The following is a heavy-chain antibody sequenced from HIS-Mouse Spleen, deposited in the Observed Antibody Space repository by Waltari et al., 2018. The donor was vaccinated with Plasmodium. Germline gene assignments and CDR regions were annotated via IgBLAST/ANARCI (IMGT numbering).Heavy chain of an antibody. Sequence: EVQLVESGGGLVQPGGSLRLSCAASGFTFSSYDMHWVRKATGKGLEWVSSIGTAGDTYYPGSVKGRFTISRENAKNSWYLQMNSLRAGDTAVYYCARGRWNHAFDIWGQGTMVTVSS. CDR1: GFTFSSYD. V-gene: IGHV3-13*01. CDR3: ARGRWNHAFDI. D-gene: IGHD1-1*01. CDR2: IGTAGDT. J-gene: IGHJ3*02.